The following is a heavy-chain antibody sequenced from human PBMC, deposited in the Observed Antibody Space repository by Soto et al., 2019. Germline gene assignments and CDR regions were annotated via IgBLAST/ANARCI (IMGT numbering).Heavy chain of an antibody. Sequence: QVQLQESGPGLVKPSQTLSVTCTVSGGSLSSDNFFWSWVRQHPETGLEWVGYIYHTGSAYYNPSLKCRFTISLDTSKNRFSLSLISVTAADTAVYYCAREVISPATSDAFDIWGQGTMVTVSS. CDR1: GGSLSSDNFF. J-gene: IGHJ3*02. CDR3: AREVISPATSDAFDI. CDR2: IYHTGSA. V-gene: IGHV4-31*03. D-gene: IGHD1-26*01.